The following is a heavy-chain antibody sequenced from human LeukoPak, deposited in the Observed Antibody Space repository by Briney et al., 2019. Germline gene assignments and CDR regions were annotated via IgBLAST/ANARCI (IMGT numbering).Heavy chain of an antibody. CDR2: ISGSGGST. CDR3: AKGDAYYYDSSGY. CDR1: GFTFTSYG. J-gene: IGHJ4*02. Sequence: GGSLRLSCTASGFTFTSYGMNWVRHAPGKGLEWVSAISGSGGSTYYADSVKGRFTISRDNSKNTLYLQMNSLRAEDTAVYYCAKGDAYYYDSSGYWGQGTLVTVSS. D-gene: IGHD3-22*01. V-gene: IGHV3-23*01.